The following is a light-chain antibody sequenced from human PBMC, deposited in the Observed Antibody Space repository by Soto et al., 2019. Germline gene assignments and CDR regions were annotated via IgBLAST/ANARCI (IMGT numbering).Light chain of an antibody. CDR3: SSYAVSKEFV. V-gene: IGLV1-40*01. J-gene: IGLJ1*01. CDR1: SSNIGAGYD. CDR2: GNS. Sequence: QSVLTQPPSVSGAPGQRVTISCTGSSSNIGAGYDVHWYQQLPGTAPKLLIYGNSNRPSGVPDRFSGSKSGTSASLAITGLQAEDEADYYCSSYAVSKEFVFGSGTKLTVL.